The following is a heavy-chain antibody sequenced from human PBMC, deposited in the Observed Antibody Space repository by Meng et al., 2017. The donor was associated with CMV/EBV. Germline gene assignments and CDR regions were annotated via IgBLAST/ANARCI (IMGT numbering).Heavy chain of an antibody. CDR2: INPNSGGT. CDR3: AREVVPAAILSFRYYGMDV. Sequence: ASVKVSCKASGYTFTGYYMHWVRQAPGQGLEWMGWINPNSGGTNYAQKFQGRVTMTRDTSISTAYMELSRLRSDDTAVYYCAREVVPAAILSFRYYGMDVWGQGTTGT. J-gene: IGHJ6*02. CDR1: GYTFTGYY. D-gene: IGHD2-2*01. V-gene: IGHV1-2*02.